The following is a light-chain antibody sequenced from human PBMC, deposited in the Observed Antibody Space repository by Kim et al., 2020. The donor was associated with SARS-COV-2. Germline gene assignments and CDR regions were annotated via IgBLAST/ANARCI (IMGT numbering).Light chain of an antibody. CDR1: ALAKQF. CDR3: QSADTTGTSVL. Sequence: PGQTARITCSGDALAKQFAYWYQLRPGQAPVLAIYNDTERPSGIPERFSGSTSGTTVTLTISGVQAEDEADYYCQSADTTGTSVLFGGGTQLTVL. V-gene: IGLV3-25*03. CDR2: NDT. J-gene: IGLJ2*01.